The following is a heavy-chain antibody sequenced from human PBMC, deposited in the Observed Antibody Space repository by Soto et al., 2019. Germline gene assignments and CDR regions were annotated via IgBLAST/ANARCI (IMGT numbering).Heavy chain of an antibody. D-gene: IGHD6-19*01. Sequence: PSETLSLNCTVTGDSISSRSYYWGWIRQPPGKGLEWIGNIYHSGSTYNNPSLKSRVTMSIDTSKDQFSLKLSSVTAADTAVYYCAGAIAVAGTWIDYYYGMDVWGQGTTVTVSS. J-gene: IGHJ6*02. CDR1: GDSISSRSYY. CDR2: IYHSGST. V-gene: IGHV4-39*01. CDR3: AGAIAVAGTWIDYYYGMDV.